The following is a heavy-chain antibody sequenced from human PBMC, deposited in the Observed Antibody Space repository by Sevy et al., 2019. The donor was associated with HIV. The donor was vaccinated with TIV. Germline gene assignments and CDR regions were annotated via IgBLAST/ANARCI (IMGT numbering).Heavy chain of an antibody. CDR2: IFGSGGTT. Sequence: GGSLRLSCAASGFTFSSYGMHWVRQAPGKGLDWVSTIFGSGGTTYYADSVKGRFTISRDNSKNTLYLQMNSLRTEDTALYYCAGGRFDSSGSFDAFDMWGQGTMVTVSS. CDR3: AGGRFDSSGSFDAFDM. CDR1: GFTFSSYG. J-gene: IGHJ3*02. D-gene: IGHD3-22*01. V-gene: IGHV3-23*01.